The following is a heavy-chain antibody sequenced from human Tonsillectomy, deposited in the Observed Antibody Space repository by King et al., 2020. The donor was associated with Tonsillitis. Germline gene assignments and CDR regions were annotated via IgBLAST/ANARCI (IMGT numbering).Heavy chain of an antibody. J-gene: IGHJ3*02. CDR2: IYYSGST. D-gene: IGHD5-12*01. Sequence: VQLQESGPGLVKPSQTLSLTCAVSGGSISSGGYSWSWIRQPPGKGLEWIGYIYYSGSTYYNPSLKSRFTISVDTSKNQFSLKLSSVTAADTAVYYCARGIYSGYDAGDAFDIWGQGTMVTVSS. CDR1: GGSISSGGYS. V-gene: IGHV4-30-4*07. CDR3: ARGIYSGYDAGDAFDI.